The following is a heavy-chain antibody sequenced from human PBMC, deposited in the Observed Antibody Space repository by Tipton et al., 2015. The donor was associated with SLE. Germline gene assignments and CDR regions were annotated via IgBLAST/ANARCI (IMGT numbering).Heavy chain of an antibody. V-gene: IGHV3-74*01. Sequence: SLRLSCVASGFAFSSYWMHWVRQAPGRGLVWVSRIHNDGTITSYADSVRGRFTISRDNAKNTLYLQMDSLRAEDTAVYYCGSPAGSWGQGTLVTVS. J-gene: IGHJ5*02. CDR3: GSPAGS. CDR2: IHNDGTIT. CDR1: GFAFSSYW. D-gene: IGHD5-12*01.